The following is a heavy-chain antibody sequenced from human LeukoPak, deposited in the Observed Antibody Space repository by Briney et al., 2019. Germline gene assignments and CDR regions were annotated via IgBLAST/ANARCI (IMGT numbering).Heavy chain of an antibody. V-gene: IGHV1-2*02. Sequence: ASVKVSCKASGYSFTDYFIHWVRQVPGQGLEWMGWINPDSGGTSYVQMFQGRVIMTRDTSISTAYMELISLKSDDTAVYYCARVHGGRELDAFDFWGQGTMLTVSS. CDR1: GYSFTDYF. D-gene: IGHD1-7*01. J-gene: IGHJ3*01. CDR2: INPDSGGT. CDR3: ARVHGGRELDAFDF.